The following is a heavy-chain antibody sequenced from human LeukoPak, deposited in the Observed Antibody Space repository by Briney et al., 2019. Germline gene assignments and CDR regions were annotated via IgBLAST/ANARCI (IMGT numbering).Heavy chain of an antibody. CDR2: VKEDGSEK. CDR3: ARDDRIFGVVHYGYMDV. Sequence: PGGSLRLSCEASGFTYSESWMTWVRQAPGKGLEWVASVKEDGSEKYYVDSVKGRFTISRDNAKNSLYLQMNSLRAEDTAVYYCARDDRIFGVVHYGYMDVWGKGTTVTVSS. V-gene: IGHV3-7*01. CDR1: GFTYSESW. D-gene: IGHD3-3*01. J-gene: IGHJ6*03.